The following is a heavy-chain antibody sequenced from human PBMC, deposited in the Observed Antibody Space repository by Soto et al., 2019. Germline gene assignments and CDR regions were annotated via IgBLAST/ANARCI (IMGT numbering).Heavy chain of an antibody. CDR1: GSYITSGDYH. CDR2: ISHSETT. D-gene: IGHD2-8*01. J-gene: IGHJ4*02. Sequence: KTSETLSLTCSVSGSYITSGDYHWTWIRQAPGKGLVWIGYISHSETTYYSPALKNRIIISSDFSMNQFSLRLNSVTAADTAVYFCAGFGVGDRDDKWGQGTLVTVSS. V-gene: IGHV4-30-4*01. CDR3: AGFGVGDRDDK.